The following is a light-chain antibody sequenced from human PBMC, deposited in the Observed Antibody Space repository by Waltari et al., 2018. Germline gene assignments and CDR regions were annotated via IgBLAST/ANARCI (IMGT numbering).Light chain of an antibody. V-gene: IGKV4-1*01. CDR2: WAS. CDR3: QQYHSPPYT. Sequence: DIVMTQSPDSLAVSLGERATINCKSSQSVFYSSNNKNYLAWYQHKPGQPPKLLIHWASTRESGFPDRFSGSGSGTDFTLTISSLQAEDVAVYYCQQYHSPPYTFGQGTRLEIK. J-gene: IGKJ2*01. CDR1: QSVFYSSNNKNY.